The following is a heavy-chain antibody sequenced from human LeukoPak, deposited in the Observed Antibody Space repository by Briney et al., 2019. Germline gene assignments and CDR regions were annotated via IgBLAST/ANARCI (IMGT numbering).Heavy chain of an antibody. V-gene: IGHV1-46*01. CDR1: GYTFTSYY. CDR3: AREELSYNHSSGYYYFDY. J-gene: IGHJ4*02. Sequence: VASMNVASKASGYTFTSYYMHWERQAHGRGLEWMGIINPSGGSTSYAQNFQDRETMTRDTSTSTVDMELSSLISEDTARYYCAREELSYNHSSGYYYFDYWGQGTMVTVSS. CDR2: INPSGGST. D-gene: IGHD3-22*01.